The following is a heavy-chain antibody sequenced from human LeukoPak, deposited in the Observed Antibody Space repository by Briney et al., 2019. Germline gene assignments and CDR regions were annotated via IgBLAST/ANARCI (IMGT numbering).Heavy chain of an antibody. D-gene: IGHD2-15*01. V-gene: IGHV4-61*02. J-gene: IGHJ4*02. CDR2: IYTSGST. CDR3: ARGSPLKYCSGGSCLLY. CDR1: GGSISSGSYY. Sequence: SETLSLTXTVSGGSISSGSYYWSWIRRPAGKGLEWIGRIYTSGSTNYNPSLKSRVTISVDTSKNQFSLKLSSVTAADTAVYYCARGSPLKYCSGGSCLLYWGQGTLVTVSS.